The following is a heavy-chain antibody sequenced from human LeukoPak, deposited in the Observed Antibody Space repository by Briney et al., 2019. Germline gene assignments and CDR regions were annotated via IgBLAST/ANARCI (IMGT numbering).Heavy chain of an antibody. CDR3: AKRGVVIRVILVAFHKEAYYFDS. J-gene: IGHJ4*02. D-gene: IGHD3-22*01. V-gene: IGHV3-23*01. CDR1: GITLSNYG. CDR2: ISDTGGRT. Sequence: GGSLRLSCAVSGITLSNYGMTWVRQAPWKGLEWVAGISDTGGRTNYADSVKGRFTISRDNPKNTLYLQMNSLRAEDTAVYFCAKRGVVIRVILVAFHKEAYYFDSWGQGALVTVSS.